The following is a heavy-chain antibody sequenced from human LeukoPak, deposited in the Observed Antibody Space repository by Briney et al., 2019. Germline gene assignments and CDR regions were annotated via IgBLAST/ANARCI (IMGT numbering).Heavy chain of an antibody. CDR2: IYPGDSDT. CDR3: ARHTDYYDSSGAHFDY. D-gene: IGHD3-22*01. J-gene: IGHJ4*02. CDR1: GYSFTSYW. V-gene: IGHV5-51*01. Sequence: GESLKISCKGSGYSFTSYWIGWVRQMPGKGLEWMGIIYPGDSDTRYSPSFQGQVTISANKSISTAYLQWSSLKASDTAMYYCARHTDYYDSSGAHFDYWGQGTLVTVSS.